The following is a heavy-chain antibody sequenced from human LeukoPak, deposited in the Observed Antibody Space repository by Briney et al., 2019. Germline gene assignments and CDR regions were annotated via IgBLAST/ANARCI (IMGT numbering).Heavy chain of an antibody. V-gene: IGHV3-13*01. CDR1: GFTYSNHA. Sequence: GGSLRLSCATSGFTYSNHAMHWVRQATGKGLEWVSAIGTAGDTFYPGSVKGRFTISRENAKNSLSLQMNSLRAEDTAVYYCVRQQTPHGNFDYWGQGALVTVSS. CDR2: IGTAGDT. D-gene: IGHD1-26*01. CDR3: VRQQTPHGNFDY. J-gene: IGHJ4*02.